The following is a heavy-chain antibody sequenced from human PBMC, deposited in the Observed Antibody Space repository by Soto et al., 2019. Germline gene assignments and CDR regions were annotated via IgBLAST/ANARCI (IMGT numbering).Heavy chain of an antibody. CDR2: ISGSGGST. CDR3: AKDRRVFRSGGIDY. V-gene: IGHV3-23*01. CDR1: GFTFSSYA. J-gene: IGHJ4*02. Sequence: EVQLLESGGGLVQPGGSLRLSCAASGFTFSSYAMSWVRQAPGKGLEWVSAISGSGGSTYYADSVKGRFTISRDNSKNTLYLQMNSLRAEDTAVYHCAKDRRVFRSGGIDYWGQGTLVTVSS. D-gene: IGHD1-26*01.